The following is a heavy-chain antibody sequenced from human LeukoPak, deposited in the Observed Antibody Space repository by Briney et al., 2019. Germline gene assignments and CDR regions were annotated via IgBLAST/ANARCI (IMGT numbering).Heavy chain of an antibody. CDR3: ARGLRYDKDY. J-gene: IGHJ4*02. CDR2: ISSGSSTI. V-gene: IGHV3-48*02. CDR1: GFTFSSYS. Sequence: GGSLRLSCAASGFTFSSYSMNWVREAPGKGLERVSYISSGSSTIYYADSVKGRFTISRDNAKNSLYLQMNSLRDEDTAVYYCARGLRYDKDYWGQGTLVTVSS. D-gene: IGHD3-22*01.